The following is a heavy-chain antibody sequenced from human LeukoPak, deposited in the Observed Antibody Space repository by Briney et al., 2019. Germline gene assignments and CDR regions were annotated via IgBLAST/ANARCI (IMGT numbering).Heavy chain of an antibody. Sequence: TGRSLRLSCAASGFTFSNYAMHWVRQAPGKGLEWVAAISSDGRDKHCADSVKGRFTISRDNSKNTLYLQMNSLRPEDRAVYYCAKDTTRGAAAYYFDYWGQGTLLTVSS. V-gene: IGHV3-30*18. CDR1: GFTFSNYA. J-gene: IGHJ4*02. CDR2: ISSDGRDK. CDR3: AKDTTRGAAAYYFDY. D-gene: IGHD1-26*01.